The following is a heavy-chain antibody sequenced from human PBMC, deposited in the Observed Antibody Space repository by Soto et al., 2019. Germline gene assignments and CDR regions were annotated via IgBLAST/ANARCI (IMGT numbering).Heavy chain of an antibody. CDR3: AREDYVPYYYYGMDV. J-gene: IGHJ6*02. CDR1: GYTFTRYG. D-gene: IGHD3-16*01. Sequence: ASVKVSCKTSGYTFTRYGISWVRQAPGQGLEWMGWISGYDGRTNFAQKVQDRVTMTTDTSTSTVYMELRSLSSDDTAVYYCAREDYVPYYYYGMDVCGQGTTVTVSS. V-gene: IGHV1-18*01. CDR2: ISGYDGRT.